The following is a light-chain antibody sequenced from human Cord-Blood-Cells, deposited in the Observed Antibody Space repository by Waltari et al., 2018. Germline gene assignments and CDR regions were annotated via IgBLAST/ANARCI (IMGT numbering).Light chain of an antibody. J-gene: IGLJ3*02. CDR3: SSYTSSSTLV. CDR1: SSDVGGYNY. V-gene: IGLV2-14*01. Sequence: QSALTQPAPVSGSPGQSITISCTGTSSDVGGYNYVSWYQQHPGKAPKLMVYDVSKRSSGVSSRFAGSKSGTTASLTISGLQAEDEADYYCSSYTSSSTLVFGGGTKLTVL. CDR2: DVS.